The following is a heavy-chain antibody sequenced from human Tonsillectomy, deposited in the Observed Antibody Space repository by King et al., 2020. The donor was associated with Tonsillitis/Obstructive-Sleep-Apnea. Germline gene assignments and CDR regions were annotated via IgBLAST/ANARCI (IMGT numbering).Heavy chain of an antibody. V-gene: IGHV4-59*12. D-gene: IGHD3-9*01. CDR3: ARVYYDILTGYPYSYYVDV. J-gene: IGHJ6*03. CDR1: GGYISSYY. Sequence: QLQESGPGLVKPSETLFLTCTVSGGYISSYYWRWIRQPPGKGLEWIGYIYYSGSNNYNPSLKSRLTISVDTSKNQFSLKLSSVTATDTAVDYCARVYYDILTGYPYSYYVDVWGKGTTVTVSS. CDR2: IYYSGSN.